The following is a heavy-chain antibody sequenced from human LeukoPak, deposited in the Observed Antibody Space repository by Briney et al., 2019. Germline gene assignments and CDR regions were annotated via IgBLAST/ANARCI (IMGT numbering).Heavy chain of an antibody. D-gene: IGHD1-26*01. V-gene: IGHV3-23*01. CDR2: ISGSGGST. CDR3: AKDLVGATHFDY. Sequence: GGSLRLSCAASGFTLSSYGMNWVRQAPGKGLEWVSGISGSGGSTYYADSVKGRFTISRDNSKNTLYLQMNSLRAEDTAVYYCAKDLVGATHFDYWGQGTLVTVSS. J-gene: IGHJ4*02. CDR1: GFTLSSYG.